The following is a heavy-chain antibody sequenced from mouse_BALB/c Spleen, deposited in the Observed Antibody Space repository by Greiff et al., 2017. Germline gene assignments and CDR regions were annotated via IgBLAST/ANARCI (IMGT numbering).Heavy chain of an antibody. CDR2: IYPYNGGT. CDR1: GYTFTDYN. D-gene: IGHD1-1*01. Sequence: VQLQQSGPELVKPGASVKISCKASGYTFTDYNMHWVKQSHGKSLEWIGYIYPYNGGTGYNQKFKSKATLTVDNSSSTAYMELRSLTSEDSAVYYCARAGLYYYGSSPWFAYWGQGTLVTVSA. J-gene: IGHJ3*01. V-gene: IGHV1S29*02. CDR3: ARAGLYYYGSSPWFAY.